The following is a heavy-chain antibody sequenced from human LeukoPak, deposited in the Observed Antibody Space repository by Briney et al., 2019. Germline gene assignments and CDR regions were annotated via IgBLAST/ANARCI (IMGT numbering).Heavy chain of an antibody. D-gene: IGHD4-17*01. CDR2: ISSSGSTI. CDR3: ARDLPHTPPYGDYVLGAY. CDR1: GFTFSDYY. V-gene: IGHV3-11*01. Sequence: GGSLRLSCAASGFTFSDYYMSWIRQAPGKGLEWVSYISSSGSTIYYADSVKGRFTISRDNAKNSLYLQMNSLRAEGTAVYYCARDLPHTPPYGDYVLGAYWGQGTLVTVSS. J-gene: IGHJ4*02.